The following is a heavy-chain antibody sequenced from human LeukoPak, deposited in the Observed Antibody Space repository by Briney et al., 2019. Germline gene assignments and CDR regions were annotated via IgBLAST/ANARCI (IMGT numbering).Heavy chain of an antibody. Sequence: GGSLRLSCAASGFTFSSYGMHWVRQAPGKGLEWVAVISYDGSNKYYADSVKGRFTIPRDNSKNTLYLQMNSLRAEDTAVYYCAKDLKWAYFDYWGQGTLVTVSS. CDR3: AKDLKWAYFDY. J-gene: IGHJ4*02. CDR2: ISYDGSNK. V-gene: IGHV3-30*18. D-gene: IGHD1-26*01. CDR1: GFTFSSYG.